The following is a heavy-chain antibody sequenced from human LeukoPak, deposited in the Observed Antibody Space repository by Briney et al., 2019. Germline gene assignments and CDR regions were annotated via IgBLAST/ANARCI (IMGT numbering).Heavy chain of an antibody. CDR1: GFTFSNYW. Sequence: GGSLRLSCTGSGFTFSNYWMSWVRQAPGKGLEWVSSIDTSSSYIYYADSVKGRFTISRDNAKNSLYLQMSSLRAEDTAVYFCARDRGGYYFDYWGQGTLVTVSS. CDR2: IDTSSSYI. CDR3: ARDRGGYYFDY. D-gene: IGHD3-16*01. J-gene: IGHJ4*02. V-gene: IGHV3-21*01.